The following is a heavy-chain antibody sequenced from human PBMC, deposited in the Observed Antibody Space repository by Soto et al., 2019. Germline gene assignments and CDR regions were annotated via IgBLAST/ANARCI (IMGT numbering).Heavy chain of an antibody. J-gene: IGHJ6*02. CDR3: ARGKPLSKYCSSTSCYTPRVGFGMDV. D-gene: IGHD2-2*02. Sequence: SETLSLTCAVYGGSFSGYYWSWIRQPPGKGLEWLGEINHSGSTNYNPSLKSRVTISVDTSKNKFSLKLSSVTAADTAVYYFARGKPLSKYCSSTSCYTPRVGFGMDVWGQGTTVTVSS. CDR1: GGSFSGYY. V-gene: IGHV4-34*01. CDR2: INHSGST.